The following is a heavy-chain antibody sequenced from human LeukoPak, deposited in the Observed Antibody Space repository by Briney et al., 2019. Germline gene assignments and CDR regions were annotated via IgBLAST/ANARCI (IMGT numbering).Heavy chain of an antibody. D-gene: IGHD3-3*01. Sequence: SETLSLTCTVSGGSISSSSYYWGWIRQPPGKGLEWIGSIYHSGSTYYNPSLKSRVTISVDTSKNQFSLKLSSVTAADTAVYYCARAASDDDFWSGLSQNMPSRGYYYYYYMDVWGKGTTVTVSS. CDR3: ARAASDDDFWSGLSQNMPSRGYYYYYYMDV. CDR1: GGSISSSSYY. CDR2: IYHSGST. V-gene: IGHV4-39*07. J-gene: IGHJ6*03.